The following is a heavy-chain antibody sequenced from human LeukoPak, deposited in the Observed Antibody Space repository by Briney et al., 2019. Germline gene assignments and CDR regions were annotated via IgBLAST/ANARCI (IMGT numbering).Heavy chain of an antibody. CDR3: AKEAGYDSYYYYMDV. J-gene: IGHJ6*03. Sequence: PGGSLRLSCVGPGFGFSRFAMTWVRQAPGEGLEWVSGISGSGGSTYYADSAKGRFTISRDNSKNTLYLQMNSLRAEDTAVYYCAKEAGYDSYYYYMDVWGKGTTVTVSS. V-gene: IGHV3-23*01. D-gene: IGHD5-12*01. CDR1: GFGFSRFA. CDR2: ISGSGGST.